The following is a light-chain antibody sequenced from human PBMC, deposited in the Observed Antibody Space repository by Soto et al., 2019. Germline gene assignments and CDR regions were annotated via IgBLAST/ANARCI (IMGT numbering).Light chain of an antibody. CDR3: SSYTSSSSYV. CDR2: EVS. Sequence: QSALTQPASVSGSPGQSITISCTGTSSDVGGYNYVSWYQQHPGKAPKPMIYEVSNRPSGVSNRFSGSKSGNTASLTISGLQAEDEADYYGSSYTSSSSYVFGTGTKVTVL. CDR1: SSDVGGYNY. J-gene: IGLJ1*01. V-gene: IGLV2-14*01.